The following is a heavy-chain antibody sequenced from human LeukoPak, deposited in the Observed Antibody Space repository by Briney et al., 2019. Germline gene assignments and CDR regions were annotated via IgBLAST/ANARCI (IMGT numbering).Heavy chain of an antibody. V-gene: IGHV3-30*03. CDR1: GFTFSSYG. J-gene: IGHJ6*04. CDR3: AIDQTRNYYYGMDV. CDR2: ISYDGSNK. Sequence: GGSLRLSCAASGFTFSSYGMHWVRQAPGKGLEWVAVISYDGSNKYYADSVKGRFTISRNNSKNTLYLQMNSLRAEDTAVYYCAIDQTRNYYYGMDVWGKGTTVTVSS.